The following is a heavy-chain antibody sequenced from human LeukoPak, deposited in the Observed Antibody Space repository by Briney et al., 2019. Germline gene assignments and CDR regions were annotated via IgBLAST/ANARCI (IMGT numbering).Heavy chain of an antibody. J-gene: IGHJ4*02. Sequence: SETLSLTCAVYGGSFSGYYWSWIRQPPGKGLEWIGEINHSGSTNYNPSLKSRVTISVDTSKNQFSPKLSSVTAADTAVYYCARGAFSDGYNSANPSFDYWGQGTLVTVSS. D-gene: IGHD5-24*01. CDR2: INHSGST. CDR1: GGSFSGYY. V-gene: IGHV4-34*01. CDR3: ARGAFSDGYNSANPSFDY.